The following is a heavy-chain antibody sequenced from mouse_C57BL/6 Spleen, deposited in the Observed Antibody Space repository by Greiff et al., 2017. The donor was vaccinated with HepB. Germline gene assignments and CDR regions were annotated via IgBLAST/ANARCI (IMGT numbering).Heavy chain of an antibody. Sequence: QVQLQQPGAELVMPGASVKLSCKASGYTFTSYWMHWVKQRPGQGLEWIGEIDPSDSYTNYNQKFKGKSTLTVDKSSSTAYMQLSSLTSEDSAFYYVARWWYEYFYAMDYWGQGTSVTVSS. CDR2: IDPSDSYT. D-gene: IGHD1-1*02. J-gene: IGHJ4*01. CDR3: ARWWYEYFYAMDY. CDR1: GYTFTSYW. V-gene: IGHV1-69*01.